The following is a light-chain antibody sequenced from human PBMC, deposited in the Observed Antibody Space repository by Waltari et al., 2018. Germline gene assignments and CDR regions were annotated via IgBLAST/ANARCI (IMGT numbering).Light chain of an antibody. Sequence: DIQLTQSPSSLSASIGDRVTITCQASQAITNYLNWYQQKPGKAPELLIHDASNLETGVPSRFSGSQSGTRFTLTIRSLQPEDVGTYFCQRYDNLPIFAFGPGT. J-gene: IGKJ3*01. CDR2: DAS. CDR3: QRYDNLPIFA. V-gene: IGKV1-33*01. CDR1: QAITNY.